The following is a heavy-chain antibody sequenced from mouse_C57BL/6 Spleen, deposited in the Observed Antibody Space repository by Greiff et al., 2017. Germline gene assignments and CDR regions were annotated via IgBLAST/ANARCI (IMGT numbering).Heavy chain of an antibody. D-gene: IGHD2-4*01. V-gene: IGHV1-63*01. CDR1: GYTFTNYW. J-gene: IGHJ4*01. Sequence: VQLVESGAELVRPGTSVKMSCKASGYTFTNYWIGWAKQRPGHGLEWIGDIYPGGGYTNYNEKFKGKATLTADKSAGKASRQVSSLTSEDSANYYCARNCGRDYDGGGALDYWGQGTSVTVSS. CDR3: ARNCGRDYDGGGALDY. CDR2: IYPGGGYT.